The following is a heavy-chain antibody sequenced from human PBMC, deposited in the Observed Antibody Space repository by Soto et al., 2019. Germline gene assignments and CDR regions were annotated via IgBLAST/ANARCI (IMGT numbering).Heavy chain of an antibody. J-gene: IGHJ4*02. CDR3: ARSSTSANYFDY. CDR2: IYYSGST. D-gene: IGHD2-2*01. Sequence: QVQLQESGPGLVKPSQTLSLTCTVSGGSISSGGYYWSWIRQHPGKGLEWIGYIYYSGSTYYNPSLKSRVTIPVDTSKNQFSLELSSVTAADTAVYYCARSSTSANYFDYWGQGTLVTVSS. V-gene: IGHV4-31*03. CDR1: GGSISSGGYY.